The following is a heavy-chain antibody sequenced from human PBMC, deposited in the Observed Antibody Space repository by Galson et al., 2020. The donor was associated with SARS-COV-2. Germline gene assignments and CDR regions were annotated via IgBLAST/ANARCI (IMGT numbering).Heavy chain of an antibody. CDR2: ISGSGGST. Sequence: GESLKISCAASGFTFSSYAMSWVRQAPGKGLEWVSAISGSGGSTYYADSVKGRFTISRDNSKNTLYLQMNSLRAEDTAVYYCAKQKDGLRFLEWFPFDYWGQGTLVTVSS. D-gene: IGHD3-3*01. CDR3: AKQKDGLRFLEWFPFDY. CDR1: GFTFSSYA. J-gene: IGHJ4*02. V-gene: IGHV3-23*01.